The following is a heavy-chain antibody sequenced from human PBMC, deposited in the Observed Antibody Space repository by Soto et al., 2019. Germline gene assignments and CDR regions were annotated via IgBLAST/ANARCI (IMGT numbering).Heavy chain of an antibody. V-gene: IGHV3-48*03. Sequence: GGSLRLSCEVSGFIFSEYEFNWVRQAPGKGLGWVSYIGKNGRDIYYSDSVKGRFTISRDNAKNSVSLQMNSLRAEDTAVYYCAREGSIIIPAVSDFWGQGTLVTVSS. J-gene: IGHJ4*02. D-gene: IGHD2-2*01. CDR1: GFIFSEYE. CDR2: IGKNGRDI. CDR3: AREGSIIIPAVSDF.